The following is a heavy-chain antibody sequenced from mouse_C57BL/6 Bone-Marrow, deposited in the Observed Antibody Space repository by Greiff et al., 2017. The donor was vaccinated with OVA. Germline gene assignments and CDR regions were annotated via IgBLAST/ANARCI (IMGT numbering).Heavy chain of an antibody. CDR1: GYTFTSYW. V-gene: IGHV1-52*01. Sequence: QVQLQQPGAELVRPGSSVKLSCKASGYTFTSYWMHWVKQRPIQGLEWIGNIDPSDSETHYNQKFKDKATLTVDKSSSTAYMQLSSLTSEDSAVYYCARWHYYGISYWYFDVWGTGTTVTVSA. CDR2: IDPSDSET. D-gene: IGHD1-2*01. J-gene: IGHJ1*03. CDR3: ARWHYYGISYWYFDV.